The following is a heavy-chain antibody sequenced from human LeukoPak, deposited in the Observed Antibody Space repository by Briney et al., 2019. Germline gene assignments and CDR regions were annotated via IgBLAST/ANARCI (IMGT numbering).Heavy chain of an antibody. Sequence: VALVKVSCKASGYTFTAYYIQWVRQAPGQGLEWMGTIRPGDTRTTYAQKFQGRVTMTWDMSTTTGYMELSSLRSEDTAVYYCVREKSGGTYDYWGQGTLVTVSS. V-gene: IGHV1-46*01. J-gene: IGHJ4*02. D-gene: IGHD3-16*01. CDR2: IRPGDTRT. CDR1: GYTFTAYY. CDR3: VREKSGGTYDY.